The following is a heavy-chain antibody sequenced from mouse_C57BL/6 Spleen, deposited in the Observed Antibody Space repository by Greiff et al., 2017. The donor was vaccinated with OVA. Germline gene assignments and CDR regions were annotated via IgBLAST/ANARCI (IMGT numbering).Heavy chain of an antibody. CDR2: IRLKSDNYAT. Sequence: EVKLVESGGGLVQPGGSMKLSCVASGFTFSNYWMNWVRQSPEKGLEWVAQIRLKSDNYATHYAESVKGRFTISRDDSKSSVYLQMNNLRAEDTGIYYCTGPYDYDRVDYWGQGTTLTVSS. CDR3: TGPYDYDRVDY. J-gene: IGHJ2*01. V-gene: IGHV6-3*01. D-gene: IGHD2-4*01. CDR1: GFTFSNYW.